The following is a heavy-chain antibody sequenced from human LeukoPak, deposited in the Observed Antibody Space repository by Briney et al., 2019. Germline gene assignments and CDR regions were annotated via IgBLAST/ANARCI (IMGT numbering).Heavy chain of an antibody. CDR1: GYPFTMYG. Sequence: APVRVPCKASGYPFTMYGFNWVRQAPGQGLQWMGCICDNNGNTNYAQKFQGRVTMTTDTSTNTAYMDLTNLKSDDTAIYYCARGPRFDPWGQGTLVTVSS. CDR3: ARGPRFDP. CDR2: ICDNNGNT. V-gene: IGHV1-18*01. J-gene: IGHJ5*02.